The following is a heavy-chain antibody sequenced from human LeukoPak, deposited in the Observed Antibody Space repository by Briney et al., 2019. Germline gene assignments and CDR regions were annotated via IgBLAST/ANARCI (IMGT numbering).Heavy chain of an antibody. D-gene: IGHD5-12*01. CDR3: ARARYSGYDFRFYYYYYMDV. Sequence: GGSLRLSCAASGFTFSDYYMSWIRQAPGKGLEGVSYISSSGSTIYYADSVKGRFTISRDNAKNSLYLQMNSLRAEDTAVYYCARARYSGYDFRFYYYYYMDVWGKGTTVTVSS. CDR1: GFTFSDYY. J-gene: IGHJ6*03. V-gene: IGHV3-11*01. CDR2: ISSSGSTI.